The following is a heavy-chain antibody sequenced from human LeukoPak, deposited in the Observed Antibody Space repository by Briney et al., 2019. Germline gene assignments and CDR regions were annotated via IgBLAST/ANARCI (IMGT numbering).Heavy chain of an antibody. J-gene: IGHJ3*02. D-gene: IGHD3-10*01. V-gene: IGHV3-30-3*01. CDR3: ARGGEVYLTAASRAFDI. Sequence: RSGGSLRLSCAASGFTFSSYAMHWVRQAPGKGLEWVAVISYDGSNKYYADSVKGRFTISRDNSKNTLYLQMNSLRAEDTAVYYCARGGEVYLTAASRAFDIWGQGTMVTVSS. CDR2: ISYDGSNK. CDR1: GFTFSSYA.